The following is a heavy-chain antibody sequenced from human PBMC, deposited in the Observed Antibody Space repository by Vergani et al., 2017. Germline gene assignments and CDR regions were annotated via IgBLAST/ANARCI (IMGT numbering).Heavy chain of an antibody. D-gene: IGHD2-15*01. CDR2: ISWDGGST. CDR3: AKGGPGDGSPMYLIDY. Sequence: DVHLAESGGGFFQPGGSVRLSCAASGFTFSACPMTWVRQAPGKGLEWVSLISWDGGSTYYADSVKGRFTISRDNSKNSLYLQMNSLRAEDTALYYCAKGGPGDGSPMYLIDYWGQGTLVTVSS. J-gene: IGHJ4*02. CDR1: GFTFSACP. V-gene: IGHV3-43D*04.